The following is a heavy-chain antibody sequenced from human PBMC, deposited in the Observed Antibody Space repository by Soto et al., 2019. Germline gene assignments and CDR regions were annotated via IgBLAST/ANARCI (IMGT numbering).Heavy chain of an antibody. V-gene: IGHV6-1*01. CDR1: WDRVSSNSAA. D-gene: IGHD3-9*01. CDR3: AREIRYFDYSLHFQTPTIYPLGI. J-gene: IGHJ3*02. Sequence: PSQTLSLTCAISWDRVSSNSAAWNWIRQSPSRGLEWLGRTYYRSKWYNDYAVSVKSRITINPDTSKNQFSLQLNSVTPEDTAVYYCAREIRYFDYSLHFQTPTIYPLGIWGQGTMVTVSS. CDR2: TYYRSKWYN.